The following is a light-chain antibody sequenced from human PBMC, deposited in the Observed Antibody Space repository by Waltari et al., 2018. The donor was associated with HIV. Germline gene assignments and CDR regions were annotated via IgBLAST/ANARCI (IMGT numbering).Light chain of an antibody. CDR3: SSYSRGALL. CDR1: TNDIGSSYY. CDR2: EVS. Sequence: QSVLTQPASVSGSPGQSLTLSCTGTTNDIGSSYYVSWYQQSPDKAPKLIIYEVSNRPSGVSSRFSGSKSGNTASLTISGLQAEDEAYYHCSSYSRGALLFGGGTKVTVL. V-gene: IGLV2-14*01. J-gene: IGLJ2*01.